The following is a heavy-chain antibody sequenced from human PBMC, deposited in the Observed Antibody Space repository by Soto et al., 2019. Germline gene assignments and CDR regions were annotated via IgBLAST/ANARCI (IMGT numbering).Heavy chain of an antibody. D-gene: IGHD5-18*01. J-gene: IGHJ4*02. CDR1: GGTFYTYT. V-gene: IGHV1-69*15. CDR2: ITPIYPTT. Sequence: QVQLVQSGAEVRKPGSSVQVSCKASGGTFYTYTFSWVRQAPGQELEWMGSITPIYPTTNYAEKFQGRLTVTADGSTNTAYMELNSLTSEDTPVYYCARIPRYSFPTSDDLDSWGQGTLVTVSS. CDR3: ARIPRYSFPTSDDLDS.